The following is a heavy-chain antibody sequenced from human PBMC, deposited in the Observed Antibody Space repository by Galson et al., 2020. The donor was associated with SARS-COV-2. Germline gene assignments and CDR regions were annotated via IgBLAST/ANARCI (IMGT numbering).Heavy chain of an antibody. CDR2: MNPNSGNT. J-gene: IGHJ3*02. CDR1: GYTFTSYD. D-gene: IGHD3-10*01. Sequence: ASVKVSCKASGYTFTSYDINWVRQATGQGLEWMGWMNPNSGNTGYAQKFQGRVTMTRNTSISTAYMELSSLRSEDTAVYYCARGDGTMVRGALPDAFDIWGQGTMVTVSS. CDR3: ARGDGTMVRGALPDAFDI. V-gene: IGHV1-8*01.